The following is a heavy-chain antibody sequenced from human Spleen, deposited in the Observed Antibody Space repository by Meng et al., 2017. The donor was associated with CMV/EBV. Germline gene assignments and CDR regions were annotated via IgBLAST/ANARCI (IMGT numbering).Heavy chain of an antibody. CDR2: ISSSGSTMSYADSSTI. J-gene: IGHJ4*02. Sequence: GGSLRLSCAASGFTFSDYYMSWIRQAPGKGLEWVSYISSSGSTMSYADSSTISYADSVKGRFTISRDNAKNSLYLQMNNLSAEDTAVYYCARPYDFWSGYYLDYWGQGTLVTVSS. CDR3: ARPYDFWSGYYLDY. D-gene: IGHD3-3*01. CDR1: GFTFSDYY. V-gene: IGHV3-11*04.